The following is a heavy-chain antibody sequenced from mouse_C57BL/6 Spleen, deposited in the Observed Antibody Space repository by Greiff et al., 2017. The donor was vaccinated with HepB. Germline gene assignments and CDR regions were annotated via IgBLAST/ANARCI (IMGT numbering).Heavy chain of an antibody. D-gene: IGHD2-4*01. CDR1: GYSFTGYY. J-gene: IGHJ4*01. CDR3: ARSDDSLTTDAMDY. Sequence: EVMLVESGPELVKPGASVKISCKASGYSFTGYYMNWVKQSPEKSLEWIGEINPSTGGTTYNQKFKAKATLTVDKSSSTAYMQLKSLTSEDSAVYYCARSDDSLTTDAMDYWGQGTSVTVSS. V-gene: IGHV1-42*01. CDR2: INPSTGGT.